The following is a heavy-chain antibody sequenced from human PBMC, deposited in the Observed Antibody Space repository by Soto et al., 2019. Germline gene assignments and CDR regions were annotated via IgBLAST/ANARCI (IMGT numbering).Heavy chain of an antibody. Sequence: QVQLQESGPGLVKPSETLSLTCTVSGGSISSYYWSWIRQPPGKGLEWIGYIYYSGSTNYNPSLTSRVTISVDTSKNQFSLKLSSVTAADTAVYYCARGIGEEWLDAFDIWGQGTMVTVSS. CDR1: GGSISSYY. CDR2: IYYSGST. CDR3: ARGIGEEWLDAFDI. J-gene: IGHJ3*02. D-gene: IGHD3-3*01. V-gene: IGHV4-59*01.